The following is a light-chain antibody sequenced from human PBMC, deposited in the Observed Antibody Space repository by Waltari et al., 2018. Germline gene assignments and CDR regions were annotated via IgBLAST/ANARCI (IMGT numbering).Light chain of an antibody. CDR2: DAS. J-gene: IGKJ1*01. V-gene: IGKV3-11*01. CDR1: QSVSSY. Sequence: EIVLTQSPATLSLSPGERATLSCRASQSVSSYLAWYQQKPSQAPRLLIYDASNRATGIPARFSGSGSGTDFTLTISSLEPEDFAVYYCQQRSNWPPKGTFGQGTKVEIK. CDR3: QQRSNWPPKGT.